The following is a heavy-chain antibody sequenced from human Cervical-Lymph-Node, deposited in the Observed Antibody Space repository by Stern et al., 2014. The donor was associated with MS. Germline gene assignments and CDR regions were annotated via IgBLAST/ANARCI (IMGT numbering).Heavy chain of an antibody. CDR3: AKDGPYTFFTANGYFDL. CDR1: GFTFSNYA. Sequence: EVQLVESGGGLVQPGGSLRLSCAASGFTFSNYAMRWVRQAPGKGLEWGSAVSRVGDRADYTASVRASFTVSRDNPKDTLFLQMNSQRPEDPAMYFCAKDGPYTFFTANGYFDLWGRGTPVTVSS. J-gene: IGHJ2*01. V-gene: IGHV3-23*04. CDR2: VSRVGDRA. D-gene: IGHD2/OR15-2a*01.